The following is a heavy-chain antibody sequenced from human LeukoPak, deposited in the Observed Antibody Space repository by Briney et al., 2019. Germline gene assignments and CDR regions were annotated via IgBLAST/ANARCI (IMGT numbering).Heavy chain of an antibody. CDR3: ARRSGSLGDY. CDR1: GFTFSSSW. CDR2: IKTDGSTT. D-gene: IGHD1-26*01. J-gene: IGHJ4*02. Sequence: GGSLRLSCAVSGFTFSSSWMHWVRQAPGKGLVWVSHIKTDGSTTAYADSVKGRFTISRDNSKNTLYLQMNSLRAEDTAVYYCARRSGSLGDYWGQGTLVTVSS. V-gene: IGHV3-74*01.